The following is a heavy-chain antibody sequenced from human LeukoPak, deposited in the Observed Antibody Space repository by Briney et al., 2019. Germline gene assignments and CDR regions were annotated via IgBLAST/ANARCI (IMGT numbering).Heavy chain of an antibody. D-gene: IGHD6-13*01. CDR3: ARVRWANWFDP. CDR1: GGSISSGSYY. J-gene: IGHJ5*02. V-gene: IGHV4-61*02. Sequence: PSETLSLTCTVSGGSISSGSYYWSWIRQPAGKGLEWIGRTYSSGSTNYNPSLKSRVTISLDTSKNQFSLKLSSVTAADTAVYYCARVRWANWFDPWGQGTLVTVSS. CDR2: TYSSGST.